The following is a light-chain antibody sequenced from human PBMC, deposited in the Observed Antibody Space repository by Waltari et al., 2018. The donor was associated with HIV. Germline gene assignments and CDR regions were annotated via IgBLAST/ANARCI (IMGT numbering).Light chain of an antibody. CDR1: SYKIGSDA. V-gene: IGLV1-44*01. CDR3: VVWDARLNGLV. J-gene: IGLJ2*01. CDR2: SND. Sequence: QYVLTQLASAYGTSGQRVSICCSGSSYKIGSDAVNWYQQFPGTAPKVLIYSNDQRPSGVPDRFSGSKSGTSASLSINVLQSEDEADYYCVVWDARLNGLVFGGGTKLTVL.